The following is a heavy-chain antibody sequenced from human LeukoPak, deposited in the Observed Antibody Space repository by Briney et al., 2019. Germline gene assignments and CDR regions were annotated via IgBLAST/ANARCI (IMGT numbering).Heavy chain of an antibody. V-gene: IGHV4-34*01. Sequence: SETLSLTCAVYGGSFSGYYWSWIRQPPGKGLEWIGEINHSGSTNYNPSLKSRVTISVDTSKNQFSLKLSSVTAADTAVYYCARDRGWELLVGIDYWGQGTLVTVSS. CDR3: ARDRGWELLVGIDY. J-gene: IGHJ4*02. CDR2: INHSGST. CDR1: GGSFSGYY. D-gene: IGHD1-26*01.